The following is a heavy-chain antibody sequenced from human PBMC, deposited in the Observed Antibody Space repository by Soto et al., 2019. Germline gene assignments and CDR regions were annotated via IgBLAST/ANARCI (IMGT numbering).Heavy chain of an antibody. CDR2: ISGSGGST. D-gene: IGHD6-13*01. CDR3: AKVGRRGIAAAGTVDY. Sequence: EVQLLESGGGLVQPGGSLRLSCAASGFTFSSYAMSWVRQAPGKGLEWVSAISGSGGSTYYADSVKGRFTISRDNSKNTLYLQMNSLRAEDTAVYYCAKVGRRGIAAAGTVDYWGQGTLVTVSS. V-gene: IGHV3-23*01. CDR1: GFTFSSYA. J-gene: IGHJ4*02.